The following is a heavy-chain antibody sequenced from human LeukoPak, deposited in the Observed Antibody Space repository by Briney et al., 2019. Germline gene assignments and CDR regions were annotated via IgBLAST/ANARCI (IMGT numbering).Heavy chain of an antibody. D-gene: IGHD3-9*01. J-gene: IGHJ4*02. Sequence: PGGSLRLSCAASGFTFSSYSMNWVRQAPGKGLEWVSSISSSSSYIYYADSVKGRFTISRDNAKNSLYLQMNSLRAEDTAVYYCARDRGYFDWLSTIFYWGQGTLVTVSS. V-gene: IGHV3-21*01. CDR3: ARDRGYFDWLSTIFY. CDR1: GFTFSSYS. CDR2: ISSSSSYI.